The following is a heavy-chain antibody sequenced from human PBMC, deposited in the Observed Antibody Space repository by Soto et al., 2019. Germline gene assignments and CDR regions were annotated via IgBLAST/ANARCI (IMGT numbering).Heavy chain of an antibody. Sequence: QVQLVESGGGVVQPGRSLRLSCAASGFTFSTYGMQWVRQAPGKGLEWVAVTSRDGGLQYYADSVKGRFNISRDNSKNTLYLQMNGLKAEDTAVYYCAKELHRNGDAAGFDFWGQGSLVTVSS. J-gene: IGHJ4*02. CDR2: TSRDGGLQ. CDR3: AKELHRNGDAAGFDF. V-gene: IGHV3-30*18. D-gene: IGHD4-17*01. CDR1: GFTFSTYG.